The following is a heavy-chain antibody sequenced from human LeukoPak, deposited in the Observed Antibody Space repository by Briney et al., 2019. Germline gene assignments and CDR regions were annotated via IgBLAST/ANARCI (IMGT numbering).Heavy chain of an antibody. J-gene: IGHJ6*03. Sequence: TSETLSLTCTASGGSISSGSYYWSWIRQPAGKGLEWIVRIYTSGSTNYNPSVKSRVTISVDTSKNQFSLKLSSVTAADTAVYYCARAPVGPAVSDYYYYYCNMDVWGKGTTVTVSS. CDR1: GGSISSGSYY. V-gene: IGHV4-61*02. CDR2: IYTSGST. D-gene: IGHD4-17*01. CDR3: ARAPVGPAVSDYYYYYCNMDV.